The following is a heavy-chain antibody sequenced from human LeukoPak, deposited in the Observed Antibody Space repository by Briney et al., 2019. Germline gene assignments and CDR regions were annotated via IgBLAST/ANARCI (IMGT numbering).Heavy chain of an antibody. J-gene: IGHJ4*02. CDR1: GGSISSSSYY. V-gene: IGHV4-39*07. CDR2: IYYSGST. Sequence: SETLSLTCTVSGGSISSSSYYWGWIRQPPGKGLEWIGSIYYSGSTYYNPSLKSRVTISVDTSKNQFSLKLSSVTAADTAVYYCARDLEPFREAGTVDYWGQGTLVTVSS. CDR3: ARDLEPFREAGTVDY. D-gene: IGHD6-19*01.